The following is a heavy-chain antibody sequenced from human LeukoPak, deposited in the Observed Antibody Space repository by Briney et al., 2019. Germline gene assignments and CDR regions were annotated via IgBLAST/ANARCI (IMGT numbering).Heavy chain of an antibody. CDR3: ARDQNYYDSSGYYTAFDI. D-gene: IGHD3-22*01. V-gene: IGHV3-66*01. J-gene: IGHJ3*02. CDR1: GFTVSSNY. Sequence: GGSLRLSCAASGFTVSSNYMSWVRQAPGKGLEWVSVIYSGGSTYYADSVKGRFTISRDNSKNTLYLQMNSLRAEDTAVYYCARDQNYYDSSGYYTAFDIWGQGTMVTVSS. CDR2: IYSGGST.